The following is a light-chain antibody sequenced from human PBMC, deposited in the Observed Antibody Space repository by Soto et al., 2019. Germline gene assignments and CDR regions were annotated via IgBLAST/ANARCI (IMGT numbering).Light chain of an antibody. CDR2: DDS. J-gene: IGLJ1*01. CDR1: NIGSKS. CDR3: QVWDRSSDHYV. Sequence: SYELTQPRSVSVAPGQTVRVTCGGKNIGSKSVHWYQQKPGQAPVLVVYDDSDRPSGIPERFSGSNSGNTATLTISRVEAGDEADYHCQVWDRSSDHYVFGTGTKVTVL. V-gene: IGLV3-21*02.